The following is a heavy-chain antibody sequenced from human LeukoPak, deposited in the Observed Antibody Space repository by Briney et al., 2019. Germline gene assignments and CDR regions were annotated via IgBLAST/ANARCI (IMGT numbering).Heavy chain of an antibody. V-gene: IGHV3-30*04. CDR2: ISYDGSSK. D-gene: IGHD3-10*01. Sequence: GGSLRLSCAASGFTFSTYAMHWVRQAPGKGLEWVAVISYDGSSKYYADSVKGRFTISRDNSKNTLYLQMNSLRVEDTAVYYCARVLLWFGEILTYYFDYWGQGTLVTVSS. CDR1: GFTFSTYA. CDR3: ARVLLWFGEILTYYFDY. J-gene: IGHJ4*02.